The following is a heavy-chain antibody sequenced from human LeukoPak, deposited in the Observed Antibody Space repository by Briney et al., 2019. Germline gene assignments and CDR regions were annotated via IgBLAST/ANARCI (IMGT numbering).Heavy chain of an antibody. J-gene: IGHJ4*02. D-gene: IGHD6-19*01. V-gene: IGHV4-59*01. CDR2: IYYSGST. Sequence: PSETLSLTCTVSGGSISSYYWSWIRQRPGKGLEWIGYIYYSGSTNYNPSLKSRVTISVDTSKNQFSLKLSSVTAADTAVYYCARVVVRGYSSGWYTRYFDYWGQGTLVTVSS. CDR3: ARVVVRGYSSGWYTRYFDY. CDR1: GGSISSYY.